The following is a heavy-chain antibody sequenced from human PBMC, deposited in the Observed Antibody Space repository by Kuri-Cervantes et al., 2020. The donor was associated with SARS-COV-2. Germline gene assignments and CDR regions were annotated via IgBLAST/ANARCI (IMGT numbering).Heavy chain of an antibody. CDR3: AKDRGGVHDF. D-gene: IGHD2-21*01. V-gene: IGHV3-30*18. Sequence: GESLKISCVASGFNFSTTDMHWVRQAPGKGLEWVTFISSDGKNKKCMASGKGRFTISRDNSQNTLHLQMKSLRDEHPAIYYCAKDRGGVHDFWGQGTLVTVSS. CDR2: ISSDGKNK. J-gene: IGHJ4*02. CDR1: GFNFSTTD.